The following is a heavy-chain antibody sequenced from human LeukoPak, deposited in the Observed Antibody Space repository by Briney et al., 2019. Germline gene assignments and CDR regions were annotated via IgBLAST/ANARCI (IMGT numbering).Heavy chain of an antibody. V-gene: IGHV1-2*02. D-gene: IGHD3-10*01. Sequence: ASVKVSCKASGYTFTGYYMHWVRQAPGQGLEWMGWINPNSGGTNYAQKFQGRVTMTTDTSTSTAYMELRSLRSDDTAVYYCARHQSPVEVLWFGELLRAEADDAFDIWGQGTMVTVSS. CDR2: INPNSGGT. CDR1: GYTFTGYY. CDR3: ARHQSPVEVLWFGELLRAEADDAFDI. J-gene: IGHJ3*02.